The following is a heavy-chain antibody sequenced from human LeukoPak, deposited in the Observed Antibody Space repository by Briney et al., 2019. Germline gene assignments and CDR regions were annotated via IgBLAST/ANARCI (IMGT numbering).Heavy chain of an antibody. CDR3: AREEGY. CDR1: GFTFSDYW. CDR2: IKQDGSEK. J-gene: IGHJ4*02. V-gene: IGHV3-7*03. Sequence: GGSLRLSCAASGFTFSDYWMNWVRQAPGKGLEWLANIKQDGSEKYYVDSVRGRFTISRDNAKNSLYLQMNTLRAEDTAVYYCAREEGYWGQGTLVTVSS.